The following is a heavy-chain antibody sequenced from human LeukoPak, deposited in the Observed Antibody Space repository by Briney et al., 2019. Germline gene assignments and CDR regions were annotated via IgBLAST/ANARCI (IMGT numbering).Heavy chain of an antibody. D-gene: IGHD6-19*01. J-gene: IGHJ4*02. CDR3: ARGSYSSGWYAGLFDY. Sequence: PSETLSLTGTVSGGSISSYYWSWIRQPPGKGLEWIGYIYYIGSTNYNPSLKSRVTISVDTSKNQFSLKLSSVTAADTAVYYCARGSYSSGWYAGLFDYWGQGTLVTVSS. CDR1: GGSISSYY. CDR2: IYYIGST. V-gene: IGHV4-59*01.